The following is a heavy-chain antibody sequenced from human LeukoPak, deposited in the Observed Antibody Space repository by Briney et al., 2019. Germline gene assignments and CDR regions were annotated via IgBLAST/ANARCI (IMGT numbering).Heavy chain of an antibody. CDR3: AREGNRRSFDY. D-gene: IGHD2/OR15-2a*01. J-gene: IGHJ4*02. V-gene: IGHV3-23*01. CDR2: ISGSGGST. CDR1: GFTFSSYA. Sequence: GGSPRLSCAASGFTFSSYAMSWVRQAPGKGLEWVSAISGSGGSTYYADSVTGRFTISRDNAKNSLSLQMNSLRAEDTAVYYCAREGNRRSFDYWGQGTLVTVSS.